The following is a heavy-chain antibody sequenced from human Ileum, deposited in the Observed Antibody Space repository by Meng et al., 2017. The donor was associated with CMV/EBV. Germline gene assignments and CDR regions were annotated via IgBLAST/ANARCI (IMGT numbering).Heavy chain of an antibody. CDR3: ARELRYGDYYFDS. J-gene: IGHJ4*02. CDR2: VFYSGST. CDR1: GDSIISDDHY. Sequence: QVQLQESGPGLVKSSQTPSLTCNVSGDSIISDDHYWSWIRQPPGKGLEWIGYVFYSGSTYYNPSLMSRVTISVDTSKNQFSLRLSSVTAADTAVYYCARELRYGDYYFDSWGQGTLVTVSS. D-gene: IGHD4-17*01. V-gene: IGHV4-30-4*08.